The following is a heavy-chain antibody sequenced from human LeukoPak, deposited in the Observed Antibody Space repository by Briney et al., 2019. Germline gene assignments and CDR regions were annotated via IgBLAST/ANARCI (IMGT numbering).Heavy chain of an antibody. V-gene: IGHV3-30*18. CDR3: AKDSVGYCSSTSCFDSAMDV. CDR2: ISYDGSNK. D-gene: IGHD2-2*01. CDR1: GFTFSSYG. Sequence: GGSLRLSCAASGFTFSSYGMHWVRQAPGKGLGWVAVISYDGSNKYHADSVKGRFTISRDNSKNTLYLRMNSLRAEDTAVYYCAKDSVGYCSSTSCFDSAMDVWGKGTTVTVSS. J-gene: IGHJ6*04.